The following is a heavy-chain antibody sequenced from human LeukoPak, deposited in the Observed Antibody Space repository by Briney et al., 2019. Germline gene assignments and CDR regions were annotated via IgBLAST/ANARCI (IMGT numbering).Heavy chain of an antibody. D-gene: IGHD3/OR15-3a*01. J-gene: IGHJ4*02. V-gene: IGHV4-39*01. CDR1: GVSISSSNSY. CDR2: IYYTGNT. CDR3: ARQTGSGLFTLP. Sequence: SETLSLTCTVSGVSISSSNSYWGWIRQPPGKGLEWIGSIYYTGNTYYNASLKSRATISIDTSNNQISLRLISVTATDTAMYYCARQTGSGLFTLPGGQGTLVTVSS.